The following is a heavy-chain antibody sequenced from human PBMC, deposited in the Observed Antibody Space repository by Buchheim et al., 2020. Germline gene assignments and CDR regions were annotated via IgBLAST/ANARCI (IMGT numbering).Heavy chain of an antibody. J-gene: IGHJ4*02. CDR3: AKDLDPVYCSGGSCYAN. CDR1: GFTFRSYA. CDR2: ISGSGGTT. D-gene: IGHD2-15*01. Sequence: EVQLLESGGGFVQPGGSLRLSCAASGFTFRSYAMSWVRQAPGRGLDWVSVISGSGGTTYYADSVKGRFTISRDNSKNTLYLQMNSLRVEDTALYYCAKDLDPVYCSGGSCYANWGQGT. V-gene: IGHV3-23*01.